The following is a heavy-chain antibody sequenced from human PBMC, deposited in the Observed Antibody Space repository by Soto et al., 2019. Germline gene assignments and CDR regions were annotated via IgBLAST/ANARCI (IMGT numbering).Heavy chain of an antibody. CDR1: GGSISSSNW. CDR3: AIWTSHDDSGDYPFLY. D-gene: IGHD3-22*01. Sequence: QLQESGPGLVKPSGTLSLTCAVSGGSISSSNWWSWVRQTPAKGLEWIGEIYHSGGTNYNPSLMSRVTMSVDKSTNQFSLKLSSVTAADTAVYYCAIWTSHDDSGDYPFLYWVQGIRVTVSS. V-gene: IGHV4-4*02. J-gene: IGHJ4*02. CDR2: IYHSGGT.